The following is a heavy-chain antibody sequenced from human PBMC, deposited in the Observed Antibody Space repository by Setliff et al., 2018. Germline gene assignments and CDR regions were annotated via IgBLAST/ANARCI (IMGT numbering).Heavy chain of an antibody. Sequence: ASVKVSCKASGYTFTSYDINWVRQATGQGLEWMGWMNPNSGNTGYAQKFQGRVTITRNTSISTAYMELTSLRSEDTAVYYCARGYCSGGSCYSGLPSAFDIWGQGTMVTVSS. J-gene: IGHJ3*02. D-gene: IGHD2-15*01. CDR2: MNPNSGNT. CDR1: GYTFTSYD. V-gene: IGHV1-8*03. CDR3: ARGYCSGGSCYSGLPSAFDI.